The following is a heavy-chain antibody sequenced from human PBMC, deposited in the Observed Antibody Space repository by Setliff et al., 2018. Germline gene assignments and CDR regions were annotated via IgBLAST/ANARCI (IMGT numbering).Heavy chain of an antibody. Sequence: SETLSLTCTISGGSISSSSYYWGWIRQPPGKGLEWIGSIYYSGSTYYNPSLKSRVTISVDTSKNQFSLKLSSVTAADTAVYYCARRRLYSSSWFEGAFDIWGQGTMVTVSS. D-gene: IGHD6-13*01. CDR1: GGSISSSSYY. J-gene: IGHJ3*02. V-gene: IGHV4-39*01. CDR3: ARRRLYSSSWFEGAFDI. CDR2: IYYSGST.